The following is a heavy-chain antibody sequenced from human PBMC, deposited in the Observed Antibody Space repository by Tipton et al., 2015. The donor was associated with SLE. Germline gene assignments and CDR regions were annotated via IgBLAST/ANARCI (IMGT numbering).Heavy chain of an antibody. CDR3: ANQNWNYYF. V-gene: IGHV4-34*08. Sequence: TLSLTCAVYGGTSRDYFWSWIRQPPGKGLEWIGEVSHRGTTNYNPSLDRRVTISLDRFNNQITLRMTSVTAADTAVYYCANQNWNYYFWGQGNLVTVPS. D-gene: IGHD1-7*01. CDR2: VSHRGTT. J-gene: IGHJ4*02. CDR1: GGTSRDYF.